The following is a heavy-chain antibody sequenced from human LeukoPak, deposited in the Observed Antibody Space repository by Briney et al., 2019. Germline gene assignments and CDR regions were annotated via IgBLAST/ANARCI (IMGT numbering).Heavy chain of an antibody. V-gene: IGHV4-59*01. CDR1: GGSISSYY. CDR2: IYYSGYT. J-gene: IGHJ4*02. D-gene: IGHD4/OR15-4a*01. CDR3: ARMGAIAGASANPDH. Sequence: PSETLSLTCTVSGGSISSYYWSWIRQPPGKGLEWIGCIYYSGYTNYKSSLKSRVTISVDTSKNQFSLKLSSVTAADTAVYYCARMGAIAGASANPDHWGQGTLVTVSS.